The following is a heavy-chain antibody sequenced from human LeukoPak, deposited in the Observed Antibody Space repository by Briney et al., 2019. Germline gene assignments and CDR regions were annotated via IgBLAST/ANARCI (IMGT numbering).Heavy chain of an antibody. J-gene: IGHJ5*02. CDR3: ARSVLLWFGELLYNWFDP. CDR1: GGSFSGYY. V-gene: IGHV4-34*01. CDR2: INHSGST. Sequence: SETLSLTCAVYGGSFSGYYRSWIRQPPGKGLEWIGEINHSGSTNYNPSLKSRVTISVDTSKNQFSLKLSSVTAADTAVYYCARSVLLWFGELLYNWFDPWGQGTLVTVSS. D-gene: IGHD3-10*01.